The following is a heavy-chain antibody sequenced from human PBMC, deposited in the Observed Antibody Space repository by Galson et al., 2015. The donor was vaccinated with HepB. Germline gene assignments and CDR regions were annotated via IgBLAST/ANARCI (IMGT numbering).Heavy chain of an antibody. CDR1: GYSFTDYY. J-gene: IGHJ6*02. CDR3: ARDRNRSAMYYVYRAMDV. V-gene: IGHV1-2*06. Sequence: SVKVSCKASGYSFTDYYVHWVRQAPGQGLEWMGRFNPNSGGTIFAQKFQGRVTMARDTSLSTAYMELSRLRSDDTAVYYCARDRNRSAMYYVYRAMDVWGQGTTVTVSS. D-gene: IGHD1-14*01. CDR2: FNPNSGGT.